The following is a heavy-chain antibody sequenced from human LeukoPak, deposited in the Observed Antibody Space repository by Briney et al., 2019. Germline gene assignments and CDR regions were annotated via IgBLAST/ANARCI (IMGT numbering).Heavy chain of an antibody. V-gene: IGHV3-48*04. CDR2: IDRSGTNI. Sequence: GGSLRLSCAASGFAFSTYSMNWVRQAPGKGLEWVSYIDRSGTNIKYADSVTGRFTISRDNAKNSLYLQMNSLRPEDTAVYYCAKLEASPLDYYGSGSFSAFDIWGQGTMVTVSS. CDR1: GFAFSTYS. D-gene: IGHD3-10*01. CDR3: AKLEASPLDYYGSGSFSAFDI. J-gene: IGHJ3*02.